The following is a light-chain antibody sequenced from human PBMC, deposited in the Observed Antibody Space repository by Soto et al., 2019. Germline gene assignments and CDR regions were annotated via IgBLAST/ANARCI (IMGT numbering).Light chain of an antibody. CDR1: HSVRSS. J-gene: IGKJ1*01. Sequence: EIVMTQSPATLSVSPGERATLSCRAGHSVRSSLAWYQQKPGQAPRLLIHGASTRATGIPGRFSGSGSGTEFTLIISSLQSEDFAVYYCQQYNEWPETFGHGTRVEIK. CDR2: GAS. V-gene: IGKV3-15*01. CDR3: QQYNEWPET.